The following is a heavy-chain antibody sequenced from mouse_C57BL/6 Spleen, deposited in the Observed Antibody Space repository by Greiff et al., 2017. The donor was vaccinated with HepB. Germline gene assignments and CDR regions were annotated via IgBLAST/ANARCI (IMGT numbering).Heavy chain of an antibody. Sequence: EVQRVESVAELVRPGASVKLSCTASGFNIKNTYMHWVKQRPEQGLEWIGRIDPANGNTKYAPKFQGKATITADTSSNTAYLQLSSLTSEDTAIYYCARSMITRYYAMDYWGQGTSVTVSS. J-gene: IGHJ4*01. CDR3: ARSMITRYYAMDY. CDR1: GFNIKNTY. V-gene: IGHV14-3*01. CDR2: IDPANGNT. D-gene: IGHD2-4*01.